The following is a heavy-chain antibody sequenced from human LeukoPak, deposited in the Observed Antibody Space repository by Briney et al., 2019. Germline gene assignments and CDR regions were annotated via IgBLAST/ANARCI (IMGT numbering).Heavy chain of an antibody. CDR2: ISAYNGNT. V-gene: IGHV1-18*04. CDR3: AREYCSNTSCTRARYDY. CDR1: GYTFTSYG. D-gene: IGHD2-2*01. Sequence: GASVKVSCKASGYTFTSYGISWVRQAPGQGLEWMGWISAYNGNTNYAQKLQGRVTMTTDTSTSTAYMEPRSLRSDDTAVYYRAREYCSNTSCTRARYDYWGQGTLVTVSS. J-gene: IGHJ4*02.